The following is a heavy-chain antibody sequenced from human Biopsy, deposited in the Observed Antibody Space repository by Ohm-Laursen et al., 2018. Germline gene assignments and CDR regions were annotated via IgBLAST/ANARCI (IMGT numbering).Heavy chain of an antibody. D-gene: IGHD3-16*01. J-gene: IGHJ4*02. Sequence: TQPLTQPCTLSGFSLRTSGIRMSWVPQPPGKALEWLARLGWDDDEFYSTSLKARLTVSKDTSKHQVVLTLTNMDPVDTATYYCARIRAYSFGALEYWGQGILVTVSS. V-gene: IGHV2-70*04. CDR2: LGWDDDE. CDR3: ARIRAYSFGALEY. CDR1: GFSLRTSGIR.